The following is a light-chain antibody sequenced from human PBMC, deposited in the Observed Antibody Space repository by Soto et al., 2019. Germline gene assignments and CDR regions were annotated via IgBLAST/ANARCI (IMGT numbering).Light chain of an antibody. V-gene: IGKV3-15*01. Sequence: EIVMTQSQATLSVSPGERATLSYRASQSVGSNLAWYQQKPGQAPSLLMYDASTRATGIPARFSGSGFGTEFTLTITSLQSEEFVVYYCQQYYNQWTFGQGTKVDIK. J-gene: IGKJ1*01. CDR2: DAS. CDR3: QQYYNQWT. CDR1: QSVGSN.